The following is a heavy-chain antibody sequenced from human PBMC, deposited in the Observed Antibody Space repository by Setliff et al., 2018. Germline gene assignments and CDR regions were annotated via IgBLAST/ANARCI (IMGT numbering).Heavy chain of an antibody. J-gene: IGHJ4*02. CDR3: ASQMGTSETYPK. Sequence: ASVKVSCKASGYTFIDYGMSWVRQAPGQSLEWMGWINTHTGNPTYAQGFTGRFVFSLDISVSTAYLQISSLKAEDTAVYYCASQMGTSETYPKWGQGTPVTVSS. V-gene: IGHV7-4-1*02. CDR1: GYTFIDYG. D-gene: IGHD1-26*01. CDR2: INTHTGNP.